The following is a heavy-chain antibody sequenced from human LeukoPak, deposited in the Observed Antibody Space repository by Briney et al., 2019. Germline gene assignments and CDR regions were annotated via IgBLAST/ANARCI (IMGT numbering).Heavy chain of an antibody. Sequence: SETLSLTCAVYGGSFSGYYWSWIRQPPGKGLEWIGEINHSGSTNYNPSLKSRVTISVDTSKNQFSLKLSSVTAADTAVYYCARVHDYTYYYYYMDVWGKGTTVTVSS. J-gene: IGHJ6*03. CDR3: ARVHDYTYYYYYMDV. CDR2: INHSGST. V-gene: IGHV4-34*01. D-gene: IGHD4-11*01. CDR1: GGSFSGYY.